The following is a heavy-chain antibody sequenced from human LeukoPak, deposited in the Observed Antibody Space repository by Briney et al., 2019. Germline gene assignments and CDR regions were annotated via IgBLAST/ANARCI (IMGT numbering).Heavy chain of an antibody. CDR2: ISWNSGSI. Sequence: PGRSLRLSCAASGFTFDDYAMHWVRQAPGKGLEWVSGISWNSGSIGYADSVKGRFTISRGNAKNSLYLQMNSLRAEDTALYYCAKEVVGGWTLFDYWGQGTLVTVSS. J-gene: IGHJ4*02. CDR1: GFTFDDYA. D-gene: IGHD6-19*01. CDR3: AKEVVGGWTLFDY. V-gene: IGHV3-9*01.